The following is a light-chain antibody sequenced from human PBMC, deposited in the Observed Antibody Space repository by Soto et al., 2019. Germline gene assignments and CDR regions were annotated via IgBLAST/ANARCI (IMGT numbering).Light chain of an antibody. J-gene: IGLJ3*02. CDR2: GNS. CDR3: QSYDSSQSGWV. V-gene: IGLV1-40*01. CDR1: SSNIGAGYD. Sequence: QSVRTQPPSVSGAPGQRVTISCTGSSSNIGAGYDVHWYQQLPGTAPKLLIYGNSTRPSEVPDRLSGSKSGTSASLAITGRQAEDESDYYCQSYDSSQSGWVFGGGTKLTVL.